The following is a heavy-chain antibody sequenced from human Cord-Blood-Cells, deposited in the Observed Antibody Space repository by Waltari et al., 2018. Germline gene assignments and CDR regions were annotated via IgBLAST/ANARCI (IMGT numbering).Heavy chain of an antibody. J-gene: IGHJ4*02. Sequence: EVQLVESGGGLVQPGGSLRLSCAAPGCTFSSYWMSLVRQDPGKGLEWVANIKQDGSEKYYVDSVKGRVTISRDNAKNSLYLQMNSLRAEDTAVYYCARGWIFGINGALFDYWGQGTLVTVSS. CDR2: IKQDGSEK. V-gene: IGHV3-7*01. D-gene: IGHD3-3*01. CDR1: GCTFSSYW. CDR3: ARGWIFGINGALFDY.